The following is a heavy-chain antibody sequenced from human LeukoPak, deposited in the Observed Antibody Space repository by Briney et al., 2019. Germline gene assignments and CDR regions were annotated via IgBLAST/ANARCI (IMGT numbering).Heavy chain of an antibody. CDR3: ARGQKYRSGYTVTELGSGYFDY. CDR2: ISYDGSNK. J-gene: IGHJ4*02. CDR1: GFTFSSYG. D-gene: IGHD3-22*01. V-gene: IGHV3-30*03. Sequence: GRSLRLSCAASGFTFSSYGMHWVRQAPGKGLEWVAVISYDGSNKYYADSVKGRFTISRDNSKNTLYLQMNSLRAEDTAVYYCARGQKYRSGYTVTELGSGYFDYWGQGTLVTVSS.